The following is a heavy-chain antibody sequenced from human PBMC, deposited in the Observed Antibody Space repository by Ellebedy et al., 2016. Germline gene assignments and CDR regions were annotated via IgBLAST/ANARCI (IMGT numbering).Heavy chain of an antibody. J-gene: IGHJ4*02. CDR2: IYHSGST. D-gene: IGHD3-22*01. CDR3: ARATYYNSSHYYYFDF. CDR1: GYSISSGYF. V-gene: IGHV4-38-2*02. Sequence: SETLSLTXSVSGYSISSGYFSGWIRQPPGKGLEWIGSIYHSGSTYYNPSLRSRVTISVDTSKNQFSLKLSSLTAADTAVYYCARATYYNSSHYYYFDFWGQGTLVTVSS.